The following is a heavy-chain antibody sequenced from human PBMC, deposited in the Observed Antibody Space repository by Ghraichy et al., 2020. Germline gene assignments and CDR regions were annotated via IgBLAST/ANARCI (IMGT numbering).Heavy chain of an antibody. J-gene: IGHJ4*02. CDR1: GFTFSSYA. V-gene: IGHV3-23*01. Sequence: GESLNISCAASGFTFSSYAMSWVRQAPGKGLEWVSAISGSGGSTYYADSVKGRFTISRDNSKNTLYLQMNSLRAEDTAVYYCAKVVGAMASVTYFDYWGQGTLVTVSS. D-gene: IGHD1-26*01. CDR2: ISGSGGST. CDR3: AKVVGAMASVTYFDY.